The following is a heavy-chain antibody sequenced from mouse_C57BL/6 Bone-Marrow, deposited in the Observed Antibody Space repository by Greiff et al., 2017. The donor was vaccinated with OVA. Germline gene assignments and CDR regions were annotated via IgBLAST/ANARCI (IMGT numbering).Heavy chain of an antibody. CDR2: ISSGSSTI. J-gene: IGHJ3*01. V-gene: IGHV5-17*01. CDR3: ARRYYGSSSFAY. Sequence: EVKLVESGGGLVKPGGSLKLSCAASGFTFSDYGMHWVRQAPEKGLAWVAYISSGSSTIYYADTVKGRFTISRDNAKNTLFLQMTSLRSEDTAMYYCARRYYGSSSFAYWGQGTLVTVSA. CDR1: GFTFSDYG. D-gene: IGHD1-1*01.